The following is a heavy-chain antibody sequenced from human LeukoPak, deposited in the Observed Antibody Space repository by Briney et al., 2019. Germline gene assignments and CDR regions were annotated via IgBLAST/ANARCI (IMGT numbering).Heavy chain of an antibody. V-gene: IGHV1-69*13. D-gene: IGHD6-13*01. CDR2: IILIFGTA. CDR3: ASPSSSSWDSYYYYMDV. J-gene: IGHJ6*03. Sequence: SVKVSCKASGGTFSSYAICWVRQAPGQGLEWMGGIILIFGTANYAQKFQGRVTITADESTSTAYMELSSLRSEDTAVYYCASPSSSSWDSYYYYMDVWGKGTTVTVSS. CDR1: GGTFSSYA.